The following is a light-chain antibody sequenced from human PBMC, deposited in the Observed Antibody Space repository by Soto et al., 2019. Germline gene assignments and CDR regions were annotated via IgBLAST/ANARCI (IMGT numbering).Light chain of an antibody. J-gene: IGLJ1*01. Sequence: QSALTQPASVSGSPGQSITISCTGTSSDVGSYNYVSWYQQHPGKAPKLMIYEVTNRPSGVSHRFSGSKSGNTASLTISGLQAEDEAHYYCSSFTGLSTLDVFGTGTKVTVL. CDR2: EVT. V-gene: IGLV2-14*01. CDR1: SSDVGSYNY. CDR3: SSFTGLSTLDV.